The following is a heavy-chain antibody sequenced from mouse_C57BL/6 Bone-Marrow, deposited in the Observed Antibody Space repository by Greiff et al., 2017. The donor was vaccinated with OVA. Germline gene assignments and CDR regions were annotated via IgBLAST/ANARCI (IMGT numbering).Heavy chain of an antibody. D-gene: IGHD1-1*01. CDR3: TQGDYYGLDD. Sequence: VQLQQSGAELVRPGASVKLSCTASGFNIKDYYMHWVKQRPDQGLEWIGRIDPEDGDTEYAPKFQGKATMTADTSSNTAYLQLSSRTSEDTAVYYCTQGDYYGLDDWGQGTTLTVSS. V-gene: IGHV14-1*01. CDR2: IDPEDGDT. J-gene: IGHJ2*01. CDR1: GFNIKDYY.